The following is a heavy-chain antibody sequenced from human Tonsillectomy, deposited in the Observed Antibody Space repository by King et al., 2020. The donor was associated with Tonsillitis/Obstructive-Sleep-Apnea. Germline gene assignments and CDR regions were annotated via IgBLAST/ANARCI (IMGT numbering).Heavy chain of an antibody. CDR3: TRISPGSSSWAFDY. D-gene: IGHD6-13*01. V-gene: IGHV2-70*11. CDR1: GFSLSTSGMC. Sequence: VTLKESGPALVKPTQTLTLTCTFSGFSLSTSGMCVSWIRQPPGKALEWLARIDWDDDKYYSTSLKTRLTISKDTSKNQVVLTMTNMDPVDTATYYCTRISPGSSSWAFDYWGQGTLVTVSS. CDR2: IDWDDDK. J-gene: IGHJ4*02.